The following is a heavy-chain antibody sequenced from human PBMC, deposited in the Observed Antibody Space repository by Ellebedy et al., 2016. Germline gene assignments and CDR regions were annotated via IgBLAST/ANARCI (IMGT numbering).Heavy chain of an antibody. CDR3: ATYTMGRLDY. V-gene: IGHV4-59*01. CDR1: GGSISSYF. Sequence: SETLSLTCTVSGGSISSYFWSWIRQPPGKGLEWIGYIYYSGDTNYNPSLKGRVTISVDTSKNQLSLKLSSVTAADTAVYYCATYTMGRLDYWGQGTLVTVSS. CDR2: IYYSGDT. D-gene: IGHD1-1*01. J-gene: IGHJ4*02.